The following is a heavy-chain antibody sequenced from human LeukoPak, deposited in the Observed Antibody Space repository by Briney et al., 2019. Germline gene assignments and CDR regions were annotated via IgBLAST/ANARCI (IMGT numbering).Heavy chain of an antibody. Sequence: TGGSLRLSCAASGFTFRNYVIHWVRQAPGKGLEWLAVISFDGTKEYSAGSVKGRFSISRDNSKNTVFLQMNSLRLDDTAVYYCARAGGKIRGFGGFQQWGQGALVTVSS. D-gene: IGHD3-10*01. V-gene: IGHV3-30*03. CDR2: ISFDGTKE. J-gene: IGHJ1*01. CDR1: GFTFRNYV. CDR3: ARAGGKIRGFGGFQQ.